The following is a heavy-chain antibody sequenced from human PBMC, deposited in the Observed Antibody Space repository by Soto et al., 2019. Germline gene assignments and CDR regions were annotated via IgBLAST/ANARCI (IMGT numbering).Heavy chain of an antibody. CDR3: AKDRGYCSGGSCQPGPFDY. CDR2: ISGSGGST. D-gene: IGHD2-15*01. V-gene: IGHV3-23*01. Sequence: PGGSLRLSCAASGFTFSSYAMSWVRQAPGKGLEWVSAISGSGGSTYYADSVKGRFTISRDNSKNTLYLQMNSLRAEDTAVYYCAKDRGYCSGGSCQPGPFDYWGQGTLVTVSS. J-gene: IGHJ4*02. CDR1: GFTFSSYA.